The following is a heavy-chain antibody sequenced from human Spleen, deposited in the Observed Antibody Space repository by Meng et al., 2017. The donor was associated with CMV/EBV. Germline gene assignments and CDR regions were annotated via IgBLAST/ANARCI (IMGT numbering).Heavy chain of an antibody. CDR3: ARHSSGWYGYLDY. CDR1: GFSLSTSGMR. CDR2: IDWDDDK. D-gene: IGHD6-19*01. J-gene: IGHJ4*02. V-gene: IGHV2-70D*14. Sequence: SGPTLVKPTQTLTLTCTFSGFSLSTSGMRVSWIRHPPGKALEWLARIDWDDDKIYSTSLKTRLTISKDTSKNQVVLRMTNMDPVDTATYYCARHSSGWYGYLDYWGQGILVTVSS.